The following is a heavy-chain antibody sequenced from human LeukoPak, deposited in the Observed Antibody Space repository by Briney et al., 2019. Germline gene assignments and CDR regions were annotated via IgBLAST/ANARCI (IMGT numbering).Heavy chain of an antibody. D-gene: IGHD3-22*01. J-gene: IGHJ3*02. CDR3: AREGRDSSGYSAFDI. V-gene: IGHV4-30-2*01. CDR1: GGSFSGYY. Sequence: SETLSLTCAVYGGSFSGYYWSWIRQPPGKGLEWIGYIFHSGSTYYNPSLKSRVTISVDRSKNQFSLKLSSVTAADTAVYYCAREGRDSSGYSAFDIWGQGTMVTVSS. CDR2: IFHSGST.